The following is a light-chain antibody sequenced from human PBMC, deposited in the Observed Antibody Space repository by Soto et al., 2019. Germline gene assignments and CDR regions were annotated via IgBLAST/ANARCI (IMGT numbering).Light chain of an antibody. CDR3: QQYATSQCS. V-gene: IGKV3-20*01. J-gene: IGKJ2*04. CDR1: QSVSRSY. Sequence: EVVLTQSPGTLSLSPGERATLSCRASQSVSRSYLAWYQQQPGQAPRLLIYDTSTRATGIPDRFKGSGSGTDFTLTISRLEPEDFAVYYCQQYATSQCSFGQGTK. CDR2: DTS.